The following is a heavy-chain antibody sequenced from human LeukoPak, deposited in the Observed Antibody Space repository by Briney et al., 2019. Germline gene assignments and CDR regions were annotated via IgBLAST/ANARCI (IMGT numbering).Heavy chain of an antibody. CDR1: GYTFTGHY. Sequence: ASVNVSCKASGYTFTGHYMHWVRQGPGQGPEWMGWINPKSGVTNYAQTFQGRVTMTRDTSISIVYMELSRLTLDDTAVYYCARALRYDDSSGYYAYWGQGTLVTVSS. D-gene: IGHD3-22*01. CDR2: INPKSGVT. CDR3: ARALRYDDSSGYYAY. V-gene: IGHV1-2*02. J-gene: IGHJ4*01.